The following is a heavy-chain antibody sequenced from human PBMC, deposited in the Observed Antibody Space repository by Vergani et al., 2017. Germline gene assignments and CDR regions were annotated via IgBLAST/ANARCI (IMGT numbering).Heavy chain of an antibody. CDR1: GFSPSTSGVG. Sequence: QITLKESGPKLVKPTQTLTLTCTFSGFSPSTSGVGVGWIRQPPGKALEWLALIYWNDDKRYSPSLKSRLTITKDTSKNQVVLTMTNMDPVDTATYYCAHRVRVDIVATIYFDYWGQGTLVTVSS. D-gene: IGHD5-12*01. CDR2: IYWNDDK. V-gene: IGHV2-5*01. J-gene: IGHJ4*02. CDR3: AHRVRVDIVATIYFDY.